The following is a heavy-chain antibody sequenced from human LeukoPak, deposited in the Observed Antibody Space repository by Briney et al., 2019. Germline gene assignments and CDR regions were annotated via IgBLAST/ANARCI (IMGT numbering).Heavy chain of an antibody. J-gene: IGHJ4*02. D-gene: IGHD3-22*01. CDR1: GGSISSYY. V-gene: IGHV4-59*01. Sequence: PSETLSLTCTVSGGSISSYYWSWIRQPPGKGLEGIGYIYYSGSTNYNPSLKSRVTISVDTSKNQFSLKLSSVTAADTAVYYCARGATAQAWGVYYDSSGLRHFDYWGQGTLVTVSS. CDR3: ARGATAQAWGVYYDSSGLRHFDY. CDR2: IYYSGST.